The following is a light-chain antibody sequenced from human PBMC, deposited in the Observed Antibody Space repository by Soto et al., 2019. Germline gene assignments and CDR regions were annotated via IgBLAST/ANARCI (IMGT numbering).Light chain of an antibody. CDR1: SSDVGGYNY. Sequence: QSVLTQPASVSWSPGQSITISCTGTSSDVGGYNYVSWYQQHPGKAPKLMIYEVSNRPSGVSNRFSGSKSGNTASLTISGLQAEDEADYYCSSYTSSSTIGVYGTGTKVTVL. J-gene: IGLJ1*01. V-gene: IGLV2-14*01. CDR3: SSYTSSSTIGV. CDR2: EVS.